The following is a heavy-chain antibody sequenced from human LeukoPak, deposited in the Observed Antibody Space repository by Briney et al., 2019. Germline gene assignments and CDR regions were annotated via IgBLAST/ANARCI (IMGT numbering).Heavy chain of an antibody. CDR3: AKVPPSITAAGNWLDP. Sequence: ASVKVSCKASGYTFTAYYIHWVRQAPGQGLEWMGRINPNTGGTNYAQKFQGRVTMTRDTSITTAYMELSRLTSDDTAIYYCAKVPPSITAAGNWLDPWGQGALVTVS. J-gene: IGHJ5*02. CDR2: INPNTGGT. D-gene: IGHD6-13*01. CDR1: GYTFTAYY. V-gene: IGHV1-2*06.